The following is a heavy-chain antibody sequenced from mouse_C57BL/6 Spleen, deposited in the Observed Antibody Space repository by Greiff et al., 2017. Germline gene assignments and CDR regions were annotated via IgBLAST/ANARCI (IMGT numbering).Heavy chain of an antibody. CDR2: INYDGSST. Sequence: DVKLVESEGGLVQPGSSMKLSCTASGFTFSDYYMAWVRQVPEKGLDWVANINYDGSSTDYLDSLKSRFIISRDNAKNILYLQMSSLKSEDTATYYCARDLGRDYGSSSFAYWGQGTLVTVSA. V-gene: IGHV5-16*01. CDR3: ARDLGRDYGSSSFAY. CDR1: GFTFSDYY. J-gene: IGHJ3*01. D-gene: IGHD1-1*01.